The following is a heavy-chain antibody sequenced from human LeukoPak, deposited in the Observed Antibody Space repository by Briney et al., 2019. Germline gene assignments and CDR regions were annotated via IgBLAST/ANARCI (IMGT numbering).Heavy chain of an antibody. CDR3: ARETWIQLSVYYFDY. CDR2: IYISGST. D-gene: IGHD5-18*01. V-gene: IGHV4-4*07. J-gene: IGHJ4*02. CDR1: GGSFSGYY. Sequence: SETLSLTCAVYGGSFSGYYWSWIRQPAGKGLGWIGRIYISGSTNYNPSLKSRVTMSVDTSKNQFSLKLSSVTAADTAVYYCARETWIQLSVYYFDYWGQGTLVTVSS.